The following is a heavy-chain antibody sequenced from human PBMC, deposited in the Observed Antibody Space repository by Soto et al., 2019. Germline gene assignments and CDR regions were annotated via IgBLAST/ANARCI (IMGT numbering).Heavy chain of an antibody. CDR1: GFPFSTYA. CDR3: ARDLSH. V-gene: IGHV3-48*02. Sequence: DVHLVESGGGMVQRGGSLRLSCAVSGFPFSTYAMHWVRQAPGKGLEWISYINSDSTTTFHADSVKGRFTVSRDNAKNSLYLQMSSRRHEDTAVYYCARDLSHWGQGTLVTVSS. J-gene: IGHJ4*02. CDR2: INSDSTTT.